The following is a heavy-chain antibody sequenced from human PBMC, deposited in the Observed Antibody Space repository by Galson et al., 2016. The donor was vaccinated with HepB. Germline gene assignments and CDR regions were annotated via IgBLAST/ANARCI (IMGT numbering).Heavy chain of an antibody. D-gene: IGHD1-26*01. V-gene: IGHV5-51*01. CDR2: XXXGDXET. Sequence: SGXXXKKPGXXXKIXXXGSXXSFXXXWIGXXRXXXGKGLXXIGIXXXGDXETRYSPSYQGQVTISADKSINTAYLQWSSLKASDTAMYYCARHPSAYRXXYWGQGXXVTXXX. CDR3: ARHPSAYRXXY. J-gene: IGHJ4*02. CDR1: XXSFXXXW.